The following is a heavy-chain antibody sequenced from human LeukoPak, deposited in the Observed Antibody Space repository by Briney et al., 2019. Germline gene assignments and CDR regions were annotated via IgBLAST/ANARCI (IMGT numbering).Heavy chain of an antibody. CDR1: GFTFSSYE. CDR2: ISRSGSTI. V-gene: IGHV3-48*03. D-gene: IGHD3-22*01. CDR3: ARAQRMIVPNFDY. J-gene: IGHJ4*02. Sequence: GGSLRLSCAASGFTFSSYEMNWVRQAPGKGLEWVSYISRSGSTIYYADSVKGRFTISRDNAKNSLYLQMNSLRAEDTAVYYCARAQRMIVPNFDYWGQGTLVTVSS.